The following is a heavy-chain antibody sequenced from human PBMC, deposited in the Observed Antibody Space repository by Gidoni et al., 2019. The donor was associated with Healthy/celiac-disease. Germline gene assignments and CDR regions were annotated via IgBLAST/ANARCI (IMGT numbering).Heavy chain of an antibody. V-gene: IGHV4-34*01. CDR1: GGSFIGSY. Sequence: VQLQQSRAGLLQPSDTLSLTCAVYGGSFIGSYCSWIRQPPGNGLEGIGKINHSGSTNYNPSHNSRVTITGDTSKNQFSLKLSSVTAADTAVYYCARETYYDFWSGYYYYYYMDVWGKGTTVTVSS. D-gene: IGHD3-3*01. CDR3: ARETYYDFWSGYYYYYYMDV. CDR2: INHSGST. J-gene: IGHJ6*03.